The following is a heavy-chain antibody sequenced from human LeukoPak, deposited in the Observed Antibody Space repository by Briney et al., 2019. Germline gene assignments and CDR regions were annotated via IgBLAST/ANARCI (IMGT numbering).Heavy chain of an antibody. CDR1: GGSISSYY. J-gene: IGHJ4*02. CDR2: IYYSGST. V-gene: IGHV4-59*01. D-gene: IGHD6-19*01. CDR3: ARDRSSVAGTDY. Sequence: SETLSLTCTVSGGSISSYYWSWIRQPPGKGLEWIGYIYYSGSTNYNPSLKSRVTISVDTSKNQFSLKLSSVTAADTAVYYCARDRSSVAGTDYWGQGTLDTVSS.